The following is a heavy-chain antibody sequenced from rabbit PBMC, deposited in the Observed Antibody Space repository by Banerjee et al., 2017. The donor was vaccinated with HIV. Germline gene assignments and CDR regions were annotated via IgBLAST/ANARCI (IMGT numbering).Heavy chain of an antibody. V-gene: IGHV1S45*01. Sequence: QQQLVESGGGLVQPGGSLKLSCKASGFDFSSYGVTWVRQAPGKGLEWIACIYTGSSDSTYYASWAKGRFTISRTSSTTVTLQMTSLTAADTATYFCVSYDDYGDRNLWGQGTLVTVS. D-gene: IGHD2-1*01. CDR3: VSYDDYGDRNL. CDR1: GFDFSSYG. CDR2: IYTGSSDST. J-gene: IGHJ4*01.